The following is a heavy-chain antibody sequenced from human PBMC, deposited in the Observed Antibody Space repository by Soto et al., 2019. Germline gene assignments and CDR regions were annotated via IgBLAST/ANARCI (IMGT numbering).Heavy chain of an antibody. CDR2: ISWNSGSI. D-gene: IGHD3-22*01. Sequence: PGGSLRLSCAASGFTFDDYAMHWVRQAPGKGPEWVSGISWNSGSIGYADSVKGRFTISRDNAKNSLYLQMNSLRAEDTALYYCAKDIYYISSGATDNWGEGNLFTVSS. CDR1: GFTFDDYA. J-gene: IGHJ4*02. V-gene: IGHV3-9*01. CDR3: AKDIYYISSGATDN.